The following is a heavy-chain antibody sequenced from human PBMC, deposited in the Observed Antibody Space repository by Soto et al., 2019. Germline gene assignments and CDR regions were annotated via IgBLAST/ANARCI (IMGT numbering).Heavy chain of an antibody. D-gene: IGHD2-15*01. V-gene: IGHV4-30-4*01. Sequence: SETLSLTCTVSGGSISSGDYYWSWIRQPPGKGLEWIGYIYYGGSTYYNPSLKSRVTVSVDTSKNQISLRLTSVTAADTAVYYCASPGVGYCSGGSCYAIWGQGTLVTVSS. CDR3: ASPGVGYCSGGSCYAI. J-gene: IGHJ4*02. CDR2: IYYGGST. CDR1: GGSISSGDYY.